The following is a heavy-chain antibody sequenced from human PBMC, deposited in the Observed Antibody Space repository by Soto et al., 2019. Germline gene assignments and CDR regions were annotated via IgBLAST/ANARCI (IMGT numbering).Heavy chain of an antibody. CDR3: AKIIAAAGPGDFDY. J-gene: IGHJ4*02. CDR2: ISYDGSNK. CDR1: GFTFSSYG. D-gene: IGHD6-13*01. V-gene: IGHV3-30*18. Sequence: SLRLSCAASGFTFSSYGMHWVRQAPGKGLEWVAVISYDGSNKYYADSVKGRFTISRDNSKNTLYLQMNSLRAEDTAVYYCAKIIAAAGPGDFDYWGQGTLVTVS.